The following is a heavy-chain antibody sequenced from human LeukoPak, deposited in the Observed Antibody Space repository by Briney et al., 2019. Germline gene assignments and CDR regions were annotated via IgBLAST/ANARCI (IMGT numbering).Heavy chain of an antibody. V-gene: IGHV3-74*01. CDR3: ARGTSSWRNGMDV. J-gene: IGHJ6*02. CDR2: INNDGSST. CDR1: GFIFSDHW. Sequence: GGSLRLSCAASGFIFSDHWMHWVRQAPGKGLVWLSRINNDGSSTIYADSVKGRFTFSRDNAENTLFLEMSSLRVEDTAVYYCARGTSSWRNGMDVWGQGTTVTVSS. D-gene: IGHD6-13*01.